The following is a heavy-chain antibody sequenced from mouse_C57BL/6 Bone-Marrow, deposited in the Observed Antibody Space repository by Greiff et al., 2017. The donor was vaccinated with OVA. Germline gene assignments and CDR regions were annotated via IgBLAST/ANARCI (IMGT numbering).Heavy chain of an antibody. V-gene: IGHV1-78*01. J-gene: IGHJ4*01. CDR3: ARSGGYYPYFCAMDS. Sequence: VKLLESDAELVKPGASVKISCKVSGYTFTDHTIHWMKQRPEQGLEWIGYIYPRDGSTKYNEKFKGKATLTADKSSSKAYMQLKSLTSEDSSVYFCARSGGYYPYFCAMDSWGQGTSVTVSS. CDR1: GYTFTDHT. D-gene: IGHD2-3*01. CDR2: IYPRDGST.